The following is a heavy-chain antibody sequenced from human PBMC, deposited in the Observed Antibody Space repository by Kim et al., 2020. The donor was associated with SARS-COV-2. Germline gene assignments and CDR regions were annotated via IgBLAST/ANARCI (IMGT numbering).Heavy chain of an antibody. CDR3: AKDRVPMVRGWDGTFDY. Sequence: GGSLRLSCAASGFTFSSYAMSWVRQAPGKGLEWVSAISGSGGSTYYADSVKGRFTISRDNSKNTLYLQMNSLRAEDTAVYYCAKDRVPMVRGWDGTFDYWGQGTLVTVSS. CDR2: ISGSGGST. J-gene: IGHJ4*02. CDR1: GFTFSSYA. D-gene: IGHD3-10*01. V-gene: IGHV3-23*01.